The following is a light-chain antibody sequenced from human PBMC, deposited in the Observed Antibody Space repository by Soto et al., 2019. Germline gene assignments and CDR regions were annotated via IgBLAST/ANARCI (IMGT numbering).Light chain of an antibody. CDR1: QSVHSR. V-gene: IGKV3-15*01. Sequence: EIVMTQSPAALSVSPVEAATLSCSPSQSVHSRLAWYQQKPGQAPRLLIYGASTKASGIPARFRGSGSGTEFTLTISSLQSEDFAVYYCQQYDDWHPWTFGPGPRWIS. J-gene: IGKJ1*01. CDR3: QQYDDWHPWT. CDR2: GAS.